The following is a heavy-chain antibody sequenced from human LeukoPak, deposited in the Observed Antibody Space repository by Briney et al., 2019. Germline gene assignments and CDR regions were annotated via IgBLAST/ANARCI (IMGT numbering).Heavy chain of an antibody. D-gene: IGHD6-19*01. J-gene: IGHJ4*02. CDR1: GFTFSSYG. CDR3: ARAGIAVDYRGFDY. CDR2: ISYDGSNK. Sequence: PGRSLRLSCAASGFTFSSYGMHGVRQGPGKGLEGGAVISYDGSNKYYADSLKGRFTIPRDNSKNTLYVQMNSLRGEDTAVYYCARAGIAVDYRGFDYWGQGTLVTVSS. V-gene: IGHV3-30*03.